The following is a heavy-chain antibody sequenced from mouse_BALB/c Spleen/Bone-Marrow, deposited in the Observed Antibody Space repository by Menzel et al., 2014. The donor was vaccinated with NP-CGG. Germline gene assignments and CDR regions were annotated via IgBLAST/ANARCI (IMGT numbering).Heavy chain of an antibody. CDR1: GFNIKDTY. Sequence: VQLKESGAELVKPGASVKLSCTASGFNIKDTYMHWVKQRPEQGLEWIGRIDPANGNTKYDPKFQGKATITADTSSNTAYLQRSSLTSEDTAVYYCARYYYGSNLFDYWGQGTTLTVSS. J-gene: IGHJ2*01. CDR3: ARYYYGSNLFDY. CDR2: IDPANGNT. V-gene: IGHV14-3*02. D-gene: IGHD1-1*01.